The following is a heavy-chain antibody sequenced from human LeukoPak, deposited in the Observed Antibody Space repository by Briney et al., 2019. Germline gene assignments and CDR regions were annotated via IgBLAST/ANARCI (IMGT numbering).Heavy chain of an antibody. J-gene: IGHJ4*02. D-gene: IGHD3-9*01. CDR3: VRDMEPLRYFDT. V-gene: IGHV3-23*01. Sequence: GGSLRLSCTGSGFIFSRYAVSWVRQAPGKGLEWVSAISKNTVDTYYANSVKGRLTISRDSSKNTVYLQMNSLRAEDTAVYYCVRDMEPLRYFDTWGQGTLVTVSS. CDR2: ISKNTVDT. CDR1: GFIFSRYA.